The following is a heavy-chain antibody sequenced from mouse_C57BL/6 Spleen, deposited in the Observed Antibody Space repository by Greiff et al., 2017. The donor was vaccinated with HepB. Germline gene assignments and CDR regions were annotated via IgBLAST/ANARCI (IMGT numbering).Heavy chain of an antibody. D-gene: IGHD2-1*01. CDR2: IYPGSGST. CDR3: ARGSYGKAMDY. Sequence: QVQLKQPGAELVKPGASVKMSCKASGYTFTSYWITWVKQRPGQGLEWIGDIYPGSGSTNYNEKFKSKATLTVDTSSSTAYMQLSSLTSEDSAVYYCARGSYGKAMDYWGQGTSVTVSS. J-gene: IGHJ4*01. CDR1: GYTFTSYW. V-gene: IGHV1-55*01.